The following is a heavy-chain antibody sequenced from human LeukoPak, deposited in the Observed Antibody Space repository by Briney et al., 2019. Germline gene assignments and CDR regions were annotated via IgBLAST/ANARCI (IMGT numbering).Heavy chain of an antibody. CDR2: ISAYNGNT. D-gene: IGHD5-18*01. J-gene: IGHJ4*02. CDR3: ATDLSRGSYGYVPLDY. V-gene: IGHV1-18*01. Sequence: ASVKVSCKASGYTFTSYGISWVRQAPGQGLEWMGWISAYNGNTNYAQKLQGKVTMTTDTSTSTAYMELSSLRSEDTAVYYCATDLSRGSYGYVPLDYWGQGTLVTVSS. CDR1: GYTFTSYG.